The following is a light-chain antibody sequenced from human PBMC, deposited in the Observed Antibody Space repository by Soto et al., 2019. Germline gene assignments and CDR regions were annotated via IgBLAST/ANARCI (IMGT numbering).Light chain of an antibody. V-gene: IGLV1-44*01. CDR2: GNN. Sequence: QLVLTQPPSASGTPGQRVTISCSGSTSNIGRNTVNWYQQLPGTAPKLLIFGNNQRPSGVPDRFSGSKSGTSASLAIIGLQSEDETDYYCAAWDDSLNGVVFGGGTKLTVL. CDR3: AAWDDSLNGVV. CDR1: TSNIGRNT. J-gene: IGLJ2*01.